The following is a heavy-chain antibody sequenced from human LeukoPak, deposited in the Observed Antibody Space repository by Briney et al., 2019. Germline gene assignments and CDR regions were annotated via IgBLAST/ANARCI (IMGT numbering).Heavy chain of an antibody. CDR3: AKERDTAMVTIDY. CDR1: GFTFSSYG. J-gene: IGHJ4*02. D-gene: IGHD5-18*01. Sequence: PGGSLRLSCAASGFTFSSYGMHWVRQAPGKGLEWVAFIRYDGSNKYYADSVKGRFTISRDNSKNTLYLQMNSLRAEDTAVYYCAKERDTAMVTIDYWGRGTLVTVS. CDR2: IRYDGSNK. V-gene: IGHV3-30*02.